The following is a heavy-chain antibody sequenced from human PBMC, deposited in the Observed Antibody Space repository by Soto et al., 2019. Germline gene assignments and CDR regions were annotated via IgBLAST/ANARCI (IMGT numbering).Heavy chain of an antibody. CDR2: IYYSGST. CDR1: GGSISSGVYY. D-gene: IGHD2-15*01. J-gene: IGHJ5*02. V-gene: IGHV4-30-4*01. CDR3: ARAEGVVVVAATSNWFDP. Sequence: SETLSLTCTVSGGSISSGVYYLSWIRQPPGKGMEWIGYIYYSGSTYYNPSLKSRVTISVDTSQNQFSLKLSSVTAADTAVYYCARAEGVVVVAATSNWFDPWGQGTLVTVSS.